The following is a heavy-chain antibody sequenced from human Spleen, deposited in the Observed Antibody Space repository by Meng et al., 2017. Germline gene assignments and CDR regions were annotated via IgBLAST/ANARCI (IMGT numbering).Heavy chain of an antibody. CDR3: ARSSTSPASYFFDY. V-gene: IGHV4-61*01. CDR1: GGSVSSCSFS. J-gene: IGHJ4*02. Sequence: LRGAVPRLVRPPSPPSLPCPGSGGSVSSCSFSWSWIRQPPGKGLEWIGHIYYSGSTNYNPSLKRRVTISVDTSKNQFSLKLSSVTAADTAVYFCARSSTSPASYFFDYWGQGTLVTVSS. D-gene: IGHD6-6*01. CDR2: IYYSGST.